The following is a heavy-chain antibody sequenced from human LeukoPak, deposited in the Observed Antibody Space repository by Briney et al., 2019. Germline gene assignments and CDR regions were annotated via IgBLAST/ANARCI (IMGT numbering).Heavy chain of an antibody. J-gene: IGHJ4*02. CDR2: IYGGGST. Sequence: PGGSLRLSCAASGFTVSSNYMSWVRQAPGKGLEWVSVIYGGGSTYYADSVKGRFTISRHNSKNTLYLQMNSLRAEDTAVYYCARAPEWLIFDYWGQGTLVTVS. D-gene: IGHD6-19*01. V-gene: IGHV3-53*04. CDR1: GFTVSSNY. CDR3: ARAPEWLIFDY.